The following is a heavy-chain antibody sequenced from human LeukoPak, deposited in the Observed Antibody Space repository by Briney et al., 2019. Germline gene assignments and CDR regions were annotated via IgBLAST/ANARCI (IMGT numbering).Heavy chain of an antibody. J-gene: IGHJ3*02. V-gene: IGHV4-59*01. D-gene: IGHD3-10*01. CDR2: IYYSGST. Sequence: SETLSLTCTVSGGSISSYYWSWIRQPPGKGLEWIGYIYYSGSTNYNPSLESRVTISVDTSKNQFSLKLSSVTAADTAVYYCARAVRGAFDIWGQGTMVTVSS. CDR1: GGSISSYY. CDR3: ARAVRGAFDI.